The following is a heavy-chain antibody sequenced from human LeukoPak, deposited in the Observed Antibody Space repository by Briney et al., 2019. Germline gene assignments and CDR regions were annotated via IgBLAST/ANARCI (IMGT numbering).Heavy chain of an antibody. CDR2: ISSSGSTI. J-gene: IGHJ4*02. CDR1: GFTFSSYE. D-gene: IGHD3-10*01. V-gene: IGHV3-48*03. Sequence: GGSLTLSCAASGFTFSSYEMNWVRQAPGKGLEWVSYISSSGSTIYYADSVKGRFTISRDNAKNSLYLQMNSLRAEDTAVYYCARVWVYLDYWGQGTLVTVSS. CDR3: ARVWVYLDY.